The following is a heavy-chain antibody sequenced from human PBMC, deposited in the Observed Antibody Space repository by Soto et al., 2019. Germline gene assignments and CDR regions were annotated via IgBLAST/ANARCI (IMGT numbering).Heavy chain of an antibody. D-gene: IGHD6-13*01. Sequence: QVQLVQSGAEVKKPGASVKVSCKTSGYTFTTLDINWVRQAAGQGLEWMGWMSPNSGAADYAQKFQGRVTMTRDTSTNTAYMELSSLRSEDTDVYYCARGVAAGVDYWGQGTLVTVSS. CDR2: MSPNSGAA. CDR1: GYTFTTLD. CDR3: ARGVAAGVDY. J-gene: IGHJ4*02. V-gene: IGHV1-8*01.